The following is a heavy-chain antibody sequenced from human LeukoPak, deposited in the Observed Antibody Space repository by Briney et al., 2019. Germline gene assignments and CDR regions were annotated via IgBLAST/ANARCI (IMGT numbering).Heavy chain of an antibody. CDR1: GGSISSSSYY. CDR2: IYYSGST. D-gene: IGHD1-26*01. Sequence: SSETLSLTCTASGGSISSSSYYWGWIRQPPGKGLEWIGSIYYSGSTYYNPSLKSRVTISVDMSKNQFSLKLSSVTAADTAVYYCAGFSCGSYSPSLFDIWGQGTMVTVSS. J-gene: IGHJ3*02. CDR3: AGFSCGSYSPSLFDI. V-gene: IGHV4-39*01.